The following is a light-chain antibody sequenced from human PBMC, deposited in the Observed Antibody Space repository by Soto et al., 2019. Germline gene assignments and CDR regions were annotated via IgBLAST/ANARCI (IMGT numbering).Light chain of an antibody. CDR1: SSDAGGYNY. CDR3: SSYTSSSTLYV. CDR2: DVS. J-gene: IGLJ1*01. Sequence: QSALTQPASVSGSPGQSITISCTGTSSDAGGYNYVSWHQQPPGKAPKLMIYDVSNRPSGVSNRFSGSKSGNTASLTISGLQAEDEADYYCSSYTSSSTLYVFGTGTKVTVL. V-gene: IGLV2-14*01.